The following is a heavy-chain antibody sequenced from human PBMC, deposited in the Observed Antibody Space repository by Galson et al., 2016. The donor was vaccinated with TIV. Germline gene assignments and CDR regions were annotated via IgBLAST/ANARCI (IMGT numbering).Heavy chain of an antibody. Sequence: SLRLSCAASGFSVSYKHMIWVRQAPGRGLEWVSLIYRNDDTHHAESVQGRFSISRATSKNTIYLQMNNLRVEDTAVYYCAREGRGGAYPNNFDFWGQGTLVTVSS. J-gene: IGHJ4*02. V-gene: IGHV3-53*01. CDR2: IYRNDDT. CDR1: GFSVSYKH. CDR3: AREGRGGAYPNNFDF. D-gene: IGHD4/OR15-4a*01.